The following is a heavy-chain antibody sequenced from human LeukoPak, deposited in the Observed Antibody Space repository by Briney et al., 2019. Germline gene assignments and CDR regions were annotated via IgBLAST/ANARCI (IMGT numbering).Heavy chain of an antibody. CDR1: DASFTNDY. Sequence: SETLSLICSVYDASFTNDYWMCIRQPPGKGLECIGEIHHWGTTKHKPSLKSRINISVDMSKNEFSLRLTSVTAADTAVYYCARAHSGYKFYFAYWGQGSLVTVSS. V-gene: IGHV4-34*01. CDR2: IHHWGTT. D-gene: IGHD3-22*01. J-gene: IGHJ4*02. CDR3: ARAHSGYKFYFAY.